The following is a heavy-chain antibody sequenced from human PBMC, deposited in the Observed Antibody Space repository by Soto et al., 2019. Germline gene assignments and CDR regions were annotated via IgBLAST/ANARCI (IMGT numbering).Heavy chain of an antibody. CDR2: ISRSSNHI. CDR3: AKDRGRGSPVSGGMDV. Sequence: GGSLRLSCAASGFSFSNYTMNWVRQAPGKGLEWVSVISRSSNHIYYADSMKGRFTISRDNAKNSLYLQMNSLRAEDTAVYYCAKDRGRGSPVSGGMDVWGQGTTVTVSS. CDR1: GFSFSNYT. D-gene: IGHD3-10*01. V-gene: IGHV3-21*01. J-gene: IGHJ6*02.